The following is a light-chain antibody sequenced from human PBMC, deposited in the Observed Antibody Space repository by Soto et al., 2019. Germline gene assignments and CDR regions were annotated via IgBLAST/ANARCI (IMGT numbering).Light chain of an antibody. CDR1: QSVSNY. V-gene: IGKV3-11*01. J-gene: IGKJ1*01. Sequence: DIVLTQSPATLSLSPGERATLSCRASQSVSNYLAWYQQRRGQAPRLLIYDTSNRATGIPARFSGSGSGTDFTLTISSLEPEDFAVYYCQPRSNWQRWTFGQGTKVEIK. CDR2: DTS. CDR3: QPRSNWQRWT.